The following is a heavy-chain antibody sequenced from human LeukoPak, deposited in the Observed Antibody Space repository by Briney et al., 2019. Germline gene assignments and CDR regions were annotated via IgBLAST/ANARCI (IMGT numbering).Heavy chain of an antibody. CDR2: INPNSGGT. V-gene: IGHV1-2*02. CDR3: ARVWVNGSGSYYNLGY. CDR1: GYTFTGYY. J-gene: IGHJ4*02. D-gene: IGHD3-10*01. Sequence: ASVKVSCKASGYTFTGYYMHWVRQAPGQGLEWMGWINPNSGGTNYAQKFQGRVTMTRDTSTSTVYMELSSLRSEDTAVYYCARVWVNGSGSYYNLGYWGQGTLVTVSS.